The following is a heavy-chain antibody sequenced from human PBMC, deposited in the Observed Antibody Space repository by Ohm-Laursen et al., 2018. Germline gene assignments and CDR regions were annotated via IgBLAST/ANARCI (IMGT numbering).Heavy chain of an antibody. D-gene: IGHD1-26*01. V-gene: IGHV5-51*01. CDR1: GYSFTSYW. CDR3: ARVIGSRNYWYGMDV. Sequence: ESLMISCKCSGYSFTSYWLAWVRQMPGKGLEWMGMIYPCDSHTTYSPSFQGQVTISVDKSISTACLQWSSLKASDTAMYFCARVIGSRNYWYGMDVWGQETTVTVSS. CDR2: IYPCDSHT. J-gene: IGHJ6*02.